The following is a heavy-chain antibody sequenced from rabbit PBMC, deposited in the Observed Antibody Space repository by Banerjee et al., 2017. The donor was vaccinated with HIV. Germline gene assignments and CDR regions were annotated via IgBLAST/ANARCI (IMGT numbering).Heavy chain of an antibody. Sequence: QEQLVEAGGDQGKPKGSLTLTCTASGFSFSNGYVRCWVRQAPGKWLEWIACINTSSGNTVYASWEKGRVTIYKTSANKGTRQMKRRKEADKEKEGGEREGEGGRGWNFNLWGPGTLGTVS. CDR1: GFSFSNGYV. CDR2: INTSSGNT. D-gene: IGHD4-1*01. J-gene: IGHJ4*01. CDR3: EREGEGGRGWNFNL. V-gene: IGHV1S45*01.